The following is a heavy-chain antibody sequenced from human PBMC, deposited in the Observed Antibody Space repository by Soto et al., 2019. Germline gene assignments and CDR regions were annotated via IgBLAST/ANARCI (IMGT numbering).Heavy chain of an antibody. CDR3: AKEQKDSSSWSELNY. CDR1: GFTFSSYA. Sequence: EVPLLESGGGXVQPXXSXXXSCAASGFTFSSYAMSWVRQAPGKGLEWVSAISGSGISTYYADSVKGRFTISRDNSKNTLYLQMNSLRAEDTAVYYCAKEQKDSSSWSELNYWGQGTLVTVSS. D-gene: IGHD6-13*01. CDR2: ISGSGIST. V-gene: IGHV3-23*01. J-gene: IGHJ4*02.